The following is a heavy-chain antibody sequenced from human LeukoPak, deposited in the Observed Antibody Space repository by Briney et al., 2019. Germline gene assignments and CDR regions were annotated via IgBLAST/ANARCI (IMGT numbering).Heavy chain of an antibody. CDR3: ARDYGGGIDY. J-gene: IGHJ4*02. CDR2: ISSSSTYI. D-gene: IGHD4-23*01. CDR1: GFTFSSYS. V-gene: IGHV3-21*01. Sequence: PGGSLRLSCAASGFTFSSYSLNWVRQAPGKGLEWVSSISSSSTYIYYADSVKGRFTISRDNAKNSLYLQMSSLRAEDTAVYHCARDYGGGIDYWGQGTLVTVSS.